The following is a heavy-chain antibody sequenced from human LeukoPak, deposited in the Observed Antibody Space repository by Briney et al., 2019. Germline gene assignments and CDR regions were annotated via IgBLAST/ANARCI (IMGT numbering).Heavy chain of an antibody. J-gene: IGHJ6*03. CDR2: IIPIFGTA. Sequence: ASVKVSCKASGGTFSSYAISWVRQAPGQGLEWMGGIIPIFGTANYAQKFQGRVTITADKSTSTAYMELSSLRSEDTAVYYCATVGMGSSSWYHMDVWGKGTTVTVSS. CDR1: GGTFSSYA. V-gene: IGHV1-69*06. D-gene: IGHD6-13*01. CDR3: ATVGMGSSSWYHMDV.